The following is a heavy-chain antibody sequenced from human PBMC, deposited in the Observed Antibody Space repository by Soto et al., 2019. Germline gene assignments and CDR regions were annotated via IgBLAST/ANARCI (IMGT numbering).Heavy chain of an antibody. V-gene: IGHV3-23*01. CDR1: GFTFSSYA. CDR3: AKDPSLPYYDSSGYSDC. J-gene: IGHJ4*02. CDR2: ISGSGGST. D-gene: IGHD3-22*01. Sequence: EVQLLESGGGLAQPGGSLRLSCAASGFTFSSYAMSWVRQAPGKGLEWVSAISGSGGSTYYADSVKGRFTISRDNSKNTLYLQMNSLRAEDTAVYYCAKDPSLPYYDSSGYSDCWGQGTLVTVSS.